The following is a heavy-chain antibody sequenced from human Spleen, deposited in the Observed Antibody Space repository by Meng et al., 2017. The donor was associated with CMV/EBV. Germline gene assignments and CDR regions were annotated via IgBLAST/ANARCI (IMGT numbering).Heavy chain of an antibody. V-gene: IGHV4-61*01. Sequence: CTVSGGSISSGSYYWSWIRQPPGKGLEWIGYIYYSGSTNYNPSLKSRVTISVDTSKNQFSLKLSSVTAADTAVYYCARATPRKWFDPWGQGTLVTVSS. CDR3: ARATPRKWFDP. D-gene: IGHD1-14*01. J-gene: IGHJ5*02. CDR1: GGSISSGSYY. CDR2: IYYSGST.